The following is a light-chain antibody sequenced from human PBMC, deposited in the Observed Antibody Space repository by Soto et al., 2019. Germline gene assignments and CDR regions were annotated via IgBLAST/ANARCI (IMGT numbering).Light chain of an antibody. CDR3: FSFTSTNTHV. J-gene: IGLJ1*01. CDR2: ETS. CDR1: SSDFGSYKF. V-gene: IGLV2-23*01. Sequence: QSALTQPASVSGSPGQSVTISCTGTSSDFGSYKFVSWYQRHPGTVPKVIIYETSKRPSGVSDRFSGSKSGNTASLTISGLQAEDEADYYCFSFTSTNTHVFGSGTKATVL.